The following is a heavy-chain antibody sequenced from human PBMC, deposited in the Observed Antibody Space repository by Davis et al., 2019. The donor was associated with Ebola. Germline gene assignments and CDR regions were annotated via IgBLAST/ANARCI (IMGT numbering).Heavy chain of an antibody. V-gene: IGHV3-30-3*01. Sequence: PGGSLRLSCAASGFTFSSYAMHWVRQAPGKGLEWVAVISYDGSNKYYADSVKGRFTISRDNAKNSLYLQMNSLRAEDTAVYYCARAPGHYDSSNNYWGQGTLVTVSS. CDR2: ISYDGSNK. J-gene: IGHJ4*02. D-gene: IGHD3-22*01. CDR3: ARAPGHYDSSNNY. CDR1: GFTFSSYA.